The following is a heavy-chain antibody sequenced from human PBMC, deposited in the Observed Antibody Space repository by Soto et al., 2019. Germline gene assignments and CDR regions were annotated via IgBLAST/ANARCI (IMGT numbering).Heavy chain of an antibody. J-gene: IGHJ6*04. CDR3: AGGRGVTTFSFYYGMDV. CDR1: GGSFSGYY. Sequence: PSETLPLTCAVYGGSFSGYYWSWIRQPPGKGLEWIGEINHSGSTNYNPSLKSRVTISVDTSKNQFSLKLSSVTAADTAVYYCAGGRGVTTFSFYYGMDVWGKGTRVPVSS. V-gene: IGHV4-34*01. CDR2: INHSGST. D-gene: IGHD4-17*01.